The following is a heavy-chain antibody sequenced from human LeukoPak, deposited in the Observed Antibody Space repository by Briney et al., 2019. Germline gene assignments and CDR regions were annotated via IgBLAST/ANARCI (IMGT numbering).Heavy chain of an antibody. CDR2: ISWDGGST. V-gene: IGHV3-43*01. J-gene: IGHJ6*03. D-gene: IGHD3-10*01. CDR3: AKGGFGELFLRDHYYMDV. Sequence: GGSLRLSCAASGFTFDDYTMHWVRQAPGKGLEWVSLISWDGGSTYYADSVKGRFTISRDNSKNSLYLQMNSLRTEDTALYYCAKGGFGELFLRDHYYMDVWGKGTTVTVSS. CDR1: GFTFDDYT.